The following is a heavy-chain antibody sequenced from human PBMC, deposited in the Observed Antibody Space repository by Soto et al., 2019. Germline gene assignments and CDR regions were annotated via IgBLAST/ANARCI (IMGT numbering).Heavy chain of an antibody. CDR3: ARGSYASNVFIMDV. Sequence: XSVKVSCKASGYTFTTYSMHWVRQAPGQGFEWMGRINPTGGDTAYAKKFQDRITVSRDTSTSTVYIELGSLTSKDTAVYYCARGSYASNVFIMDVWGQGTTVTVSS. CDR1: GYTFTTYS. CDR2: INPTGGDT. J-gene: IGHJ6*02. D-gene: IGHD2-2*01. V-gene: IGHV1-46*01.